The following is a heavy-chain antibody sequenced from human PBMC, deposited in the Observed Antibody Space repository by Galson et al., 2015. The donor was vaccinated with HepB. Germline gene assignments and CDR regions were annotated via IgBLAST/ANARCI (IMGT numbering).Heavy chain of an antibody. Sequence: SLRLSCAASGFTFSSYSMNWVRQAPGKGLEWVSYISSSSSTIYYADSVKGRFTISRDNAKNSLYLQMNSLRAEDTAVYYCARDLPRTYYDFWSGYSPFDYWGQGTLVTASS. V-gene: IGHV3-48*01. CDR3: ARDLPRTYYDFWSGYSPFDY. J-gene: IGHJ4*02. CDR1: GFTFSSYS. D-gene: IGHD3-3*01. CDR2: ISSSSSTI.